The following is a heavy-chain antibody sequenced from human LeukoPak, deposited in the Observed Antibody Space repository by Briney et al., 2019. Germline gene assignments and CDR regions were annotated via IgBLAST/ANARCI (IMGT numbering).Heavy chain of an antibody. J-gene: IGHJ6*02. D-gene: IGHD1-7*01. V-gene: IGHV3-7*01. CDR1: GFTFSSYW. Sequence: GGSLRLSCAASGFTFSSYWMSWVRQAPGEGLEWVANIKQDGSEKYYVDSVKGRFTISRDNAKNSLYLQMNSLRAEDTAVYYCARGGTGTTGYYYYGMDVWGQGTTVTVSS. CDR2: IKQDGSEK. CDR3: ARGGTGTTGYYYYGMDV.